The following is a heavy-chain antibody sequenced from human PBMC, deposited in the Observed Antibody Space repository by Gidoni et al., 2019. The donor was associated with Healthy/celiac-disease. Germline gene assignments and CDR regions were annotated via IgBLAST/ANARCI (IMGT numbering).Heavy chain of an antibody. Sequence: EVQLVESGGGLVQPGGSLRLSCAASGFTFSSYEMNWVRQAPGKGLEWVSYIVSSVSPIYYADSVKVRFTISRDNAKNSLYLQMNSLRAEDTAVYYCARDPYYYDSSGLRSAFDIWGQGTMVTVSS. CDR2: IVSSVSPI. D-gene: IGHD3-22*01. CDR3: ARDPYYYDSSGLRSAFDI. V-gene: IGHV3-48*03. J-gene: IGHJ3*02. CDR1: GFTFSSYE.